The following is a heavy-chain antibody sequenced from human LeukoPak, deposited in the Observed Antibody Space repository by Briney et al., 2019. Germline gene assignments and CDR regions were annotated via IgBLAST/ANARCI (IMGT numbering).Heavy chain of an antibody. J-gene: IGHJ4*02. Sequence: HPGRSLRLSCAASGFTFSSYAMHWVRQAPGKGLEWVAVISYDGSNKYYADSVKGRFTISRDNSKNTLYLQMNSLRAEDTAVYYCARDRHQFFDYWGQGTLVTVSS. CDR1: GFTFSSYA. D-gene: IGHD6-6*01. V-gene: IGHV3-30*04. CDR2: ISYDGSNK. CDR3: ARDRHQFFDY.